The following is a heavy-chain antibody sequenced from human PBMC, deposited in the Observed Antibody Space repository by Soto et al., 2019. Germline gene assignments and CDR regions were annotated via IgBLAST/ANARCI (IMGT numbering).Heavy chain of an antibody. V-gene: IGHV3-21*01. Sequence: GGSLRLSCAASGFTFSSYSMNWVRQAPGKGLEWVSSISSSSSYIYYADSVKGRFTISRDNAKNSLYLQMNSLRAEDTVVYYCARAVEYSSSYVYYYYYMDVWGKGTTVTVSS. CDR3: ARAVEYSSSYVYYYYYMDV. J-gene: IGHJ6*03. D-gene: IGHD6-6*01. CDR2: ISSSSSYI. CDR1: GFTFSSYS.